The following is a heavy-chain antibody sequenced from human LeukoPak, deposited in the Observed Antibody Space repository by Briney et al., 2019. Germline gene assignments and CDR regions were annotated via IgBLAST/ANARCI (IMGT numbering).Heavy chain of an antibody. CDR3: ARGLRRYCGGDCYSQCDY. V-gene: IGHV1-18*01. Sequence: ASVKVSCKASGYTFTSYGISWVRQAPGQGLEWMGWISGYNGNTNYAQKLQGRVTMTTDTSTSTAYMELRSLRSDDTAVYYCARGLRRYCGGDCYSQCDYWGQGTLVTVSS. D-gene: IGHD2-21*02. J-gene: IGHJ4*02. CDR2: ISGYNGNT. CDR1: GYTFTSYG.